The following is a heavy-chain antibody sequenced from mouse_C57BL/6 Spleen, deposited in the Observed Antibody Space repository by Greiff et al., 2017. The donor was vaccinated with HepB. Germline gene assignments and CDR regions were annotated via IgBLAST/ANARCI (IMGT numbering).Heavy chain of an antibody. J-gene: IGHJ2*01. D-gene: IGHD2-4*01. CDR2: INPYNGGT. Sequence: VQLKQSGPVLVKPGASVKMSCKASGYTFTDYYMNWVKQSHGKSLEWIGVINPYNGGTSYNQKFKGKATLTVDKSSSTAYMELNSLTSEDSAVYYCARGGYYDYDGGGFDYWGQGTTLTVSS. V-gene: IGHV1-19*01. CDR3: ARGGYYDYDGGGFDY. CDR1: GYTFTDYY.